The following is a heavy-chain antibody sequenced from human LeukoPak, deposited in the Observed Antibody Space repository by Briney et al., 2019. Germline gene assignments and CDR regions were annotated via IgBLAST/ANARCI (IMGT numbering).Heavy chain of an antibody. V-gene: IGHV3-7*01. J-gene: IGHJ3*02. CDR3: ARSQRGYNLGYAFDI. CDR1: GFTFSSYW. CDR2: IKQDGSEK. D-gene: IGHD5-18*01. Sequence: GGSLRLSCAASGFTFSSYWMSWVRQAPGKGLEWVANIKQDGSEKYYVDSVKGRFTISRDNAKNSLYLQMNSLRAEDTAVYYCARSQRGYNLGYAFDIWGQGTMVTVSS.